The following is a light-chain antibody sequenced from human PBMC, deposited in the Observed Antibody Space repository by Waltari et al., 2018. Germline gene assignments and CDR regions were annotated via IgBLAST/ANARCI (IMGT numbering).Light chain of an antibody. J-gene: IGKJ3*01. V-gene: IGKV3-11*01. CDR1: QSVSSY. Sequence: EIVLTQSPATLSLSPGERATLSCRASQSVSSYLAWYQQKPGQAPRLLLYDASNMATGIPARFSGSGSGTDFTLTISSLEPEDFAVYYCQQRSNWPPEITFGPGTKVDIK. CDR2: DAS. CDR3: QQRSNWPPEIT.